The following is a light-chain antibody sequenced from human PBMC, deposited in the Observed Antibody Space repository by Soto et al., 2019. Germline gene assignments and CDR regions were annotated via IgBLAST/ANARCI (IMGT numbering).Light chain of an antibody. CDR3: HQYGSSPST. V-gene: IGKV3-20*01. Sequence: EIVLTQSPATVSVSPGERATLSCRASQSIRNKLAWYQQRPGQGPRLLIYGASSRATGIPDRFSGSGSGTDFTLTISRLEPDDFAVYFCHQYGSSPSTFGQGTKVDIK. CDR1: QSIRNK. J-gene: IGKJ1*01. CDR2: GAS.